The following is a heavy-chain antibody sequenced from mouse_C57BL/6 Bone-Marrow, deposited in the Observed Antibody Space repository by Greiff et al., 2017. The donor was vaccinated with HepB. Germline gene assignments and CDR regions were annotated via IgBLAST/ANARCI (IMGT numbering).Heavy chain of an antibody. Sequence: QVQLQQPGAELVMPGASVKLSCKASGYTFTSYWMHWVKQRPGQGLEWIGEIDPSDSYTNYNQKFKGKSTLTVDKSSSTAYMQLSSLTSEDSAVYYCARGDYYDSGAYWGQGTLVTVSA. V-gene: IGHV1-69*01. CDR1: GYTFTSYW. D-gene: IGHD1-1*01. CDR3: ARGDYYDSGAY. J-gene: IGHJ3*01. CDR2: IDPSDSYT.